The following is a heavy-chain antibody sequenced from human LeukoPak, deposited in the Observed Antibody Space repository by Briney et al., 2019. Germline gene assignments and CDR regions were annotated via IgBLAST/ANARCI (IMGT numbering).Heavy chain of an antibody. V-gene: IGHV3-23*01. CDR1: GFTFSSYA. J-gene: IGHJ4*02. D-gene: IGHD2-2*01. CDR3: AKGPQLLAAFDY. CDR2: ISGSGGST. Sequence: SGGSLRLFCAASGFTFSSYAMSWVRQAPGKGLEWVSAISGSGGSTYYADSVKGRFTISRDNSKNTLYLQMNSLRAEDTAVHYCAKGPQLLAAFDYWGQGTLVTVSS.